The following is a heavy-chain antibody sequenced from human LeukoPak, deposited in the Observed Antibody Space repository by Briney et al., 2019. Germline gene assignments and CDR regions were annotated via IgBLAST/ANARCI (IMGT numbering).Heavy chain of an antibody. D-gene: IGHD3-10*01. V-gene: IGHV4-59*12. CDR1: GGSISSYY. CDR2: IYYSGST. Sequence: SETLSLTCTVSGGSISSYYWSWIRQPPGKGLEWIGYIYYSGSTNYNPSLKSRVTISVDTSKNQFSLKLSSVTAADTAVYYCASRYYYGSGISYWGQGTLVTVSS. CDR3: ASRYYYGSGISY. J-gene: IGHJ4*02.